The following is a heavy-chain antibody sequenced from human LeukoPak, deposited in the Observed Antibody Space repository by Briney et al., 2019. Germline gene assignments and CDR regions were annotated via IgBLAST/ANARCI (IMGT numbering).Heavy chain of an antibody. Sequence: SETLSLTCAVYGGSFSGYYWSWIRQPPGKGLEWIGEINHSGSTNYNPSLKSRVTISVDTSKNQFSLKLSSVTAADTAVYYCARGKRVVRGVREGDYFDYWGQGTLVTVSS. D-gene: IGHD3-10*01. V-gene: IGHV4-34*01. CDR1: GGSFSGYY. J-gene: IGHJ4*02. CDR2: INHSGST. CDR3: ARGKRVVRGVREGDYFDY.